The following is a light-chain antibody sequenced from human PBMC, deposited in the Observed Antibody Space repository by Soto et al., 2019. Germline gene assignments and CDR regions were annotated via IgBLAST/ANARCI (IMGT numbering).Light chain of an antibody. Sequence: QSALTQPRSVSGSPGQSVTISCTGTSSDVGGYDYVSWYQQHPGRAPKVMIYDVSKRPSGVPNRFSCSKSGNTASLTISGLQTEDEADYYCCSYAGTYTWVFGGGTQLTVL. J-gene: IGLJ3*02. CDR2: DVS. CDR3: CSYAGTYTWV. CDR1: SSDVGGYDY. V-gene: IGLV2-11*01.